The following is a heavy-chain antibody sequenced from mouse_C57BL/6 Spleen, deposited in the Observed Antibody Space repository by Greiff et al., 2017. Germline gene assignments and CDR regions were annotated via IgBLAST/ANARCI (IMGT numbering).Heavy chain of an antibody. CDR1: GFTFSSYA. J-gene: IGHJ1*03. CDR2: ISSVGYYI. D-gene: IGHD1-1*01. CDR3: ASHTTVVARYFDV. V-gene: IGHV5S21*01. Sequence: EVKVVESGEGLVKPGGSLKLSCAASGFTFSSYAMSWVRQTPEKGLEWVAYISSVGYYIYYAHTLTGRFTISRDNARNTLYLQMSSLTSEDTAMYYCASHTTVVARYFDVWGTGTTVTVSS.